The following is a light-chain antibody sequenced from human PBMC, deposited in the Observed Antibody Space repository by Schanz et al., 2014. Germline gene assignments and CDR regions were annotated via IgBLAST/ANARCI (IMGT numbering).Light chain of an antibody. CDR1: SSDVGGYNY. CDR3: SSYTSYSTVL. CDR2: DVS. J-gene: IGLJ2*01. Sequence: QSALTQPASVSGSPGQSVTISCTGTSSDVGGYNYVSWYQQHPGKAPKLIIYDVSHRPSGVSNRFSGSKSGNTASLTISGLQAEDEADYYCSSYTSYSTVLFGGGTKLTVL. V-gene: IGLV2-14*03.